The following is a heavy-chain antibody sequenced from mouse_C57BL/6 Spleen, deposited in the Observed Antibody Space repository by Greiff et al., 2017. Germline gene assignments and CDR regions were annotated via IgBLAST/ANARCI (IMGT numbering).Heavy chain of an antibody. CDR3: ARKGDYYGSSPFAY. CDR2: IYPSDSET. J-gene: IGHJ3*01. V-gene: IGHV1-61*01. D-gene: IGHD1-1*01. Sequence: VKQSCKASGYTFTSYWMDWVKQRPGQGLEWIGNIYPSDSETHYNQKFKDKATLTVDKSSSTAYMQLSSLTSEDSAVYYCARKGDYYGSSPFAYWGQGTLVTVSA. CDR1: GYTFTSYW.